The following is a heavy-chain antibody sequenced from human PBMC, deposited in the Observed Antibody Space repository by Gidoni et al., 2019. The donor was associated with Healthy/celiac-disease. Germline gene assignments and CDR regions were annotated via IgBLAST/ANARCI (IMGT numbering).Heavy chain of an antibody. J-gene: IGHJ3*02. D-gene: IGHD5-18*01. Sequence: VQLVESGGGLVQPGWSLILSCLASGFTFSSYAMRVVRQAPGMGLGGVAVISGGGGRTYYADAVRGRFTISRDNYKKTLYLKMNSLRAEDTAVYYCAKVGKLWFYLGAFDIWGQGTMVTVSS. V-gene: IGHV3-23*04. CDR1: GFTFSSYA. CDR3: AKVGKLWFYLGAFDI. CDR2: ISGGGGRT.